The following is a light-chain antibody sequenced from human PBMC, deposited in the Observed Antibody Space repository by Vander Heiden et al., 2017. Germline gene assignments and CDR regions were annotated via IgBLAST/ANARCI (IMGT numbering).Light chain of an antibody. CDR2: YDD. Sequence: IVTIAGSGSSSNIGNNAVNWYQQLPGKAPKLLIYYDDLLPSGVADRFSGSKSGTSASLAISGVQSEDEADYYCAAWDDSLNGPVFGGGTKLTVL. CDR1: SSNIGNNA. CDR3: AAWDDSLNGPV. V-gene: IGLV1-36*01. J-gene: IGLJ2*01.